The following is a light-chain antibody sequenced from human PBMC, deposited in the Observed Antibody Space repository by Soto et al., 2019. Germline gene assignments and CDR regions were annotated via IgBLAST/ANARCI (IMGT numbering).Light chain of an antibody. CDR3: HQRQSWPRT. Sequence: EILLTHSPATLSSFPGDRVTLSCRASQAVNTRLAWYQHKPGQAPRLLIYLTSNRAAGIPARFSGSGSETDFRLTISDVEPEDFAVYYCHQRQSWPRTFGQGTKVHIK. V-gene: IGKV3-11*01. J-gene: IGKJ1*01. CDR2: LTS. CDR1: QAVNTR.